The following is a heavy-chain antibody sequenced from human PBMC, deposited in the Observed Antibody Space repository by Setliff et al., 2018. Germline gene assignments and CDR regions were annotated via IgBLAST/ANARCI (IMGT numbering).Heavy chain of an antibody. J-gene: IGHJ3*02. CDR3: ARDSRQWLEGGASGDMDI. CDR2: LIPFFGTT. D-gene: IGHD6-19*01. V-gene: IGHV1-69*13. CDR1: GGTFSCFA. Sequence: SVKVSCKTSGGTFSCFAVSWVRQAPGQRPEWMGRLIPFFGTTIYAQRFQGRVTITADESTTTVFMELNSLRSEDTAIYYCARDSRQWLEGGASGDMDIWGQGTMVTVSS.